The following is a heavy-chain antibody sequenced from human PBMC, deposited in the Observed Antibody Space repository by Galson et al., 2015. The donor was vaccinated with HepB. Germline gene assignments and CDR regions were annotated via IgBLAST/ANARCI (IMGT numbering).Heavy chain of an antibody. J-gene: IGHJ1*01. V-gene: IGHV1-24*01. CDR3: ATALGWRGVGYFHH. D-gene: IGHD2-15*01. Sequence: SVKVSCKVSGYTLTELSMHWVRQAPGKGLEWMGGFDPEDGETIYAQKFQGRVTMTDDTSTDTAYMELSSLRSEDTAVYYCATALGWRGVGYFHHRGQGTLVTVSS. CDR1: GYTLTELS. CDR2: FDPEDGET.